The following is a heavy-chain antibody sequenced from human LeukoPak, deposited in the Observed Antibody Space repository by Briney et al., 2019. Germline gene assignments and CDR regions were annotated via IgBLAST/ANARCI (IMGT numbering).Heavy chain of an antibody. CDR2: ISAYNGNT. J-gene: IGHJ4*02. V-gene: IGHV1-18*01. D-gene: IGHD6-19*01. CDR3: ARGTPSGWLGAVY. CDR1: GYTFTNYG. Sequence: ASVKVSCKASGYTFTNYGINWVRQAPGQGLEWMGWISAYNGNTKYAQKLQGRATMTTDTSTSTAYMELSSLTSEDTAVYYCARGTPSGWLGAVYWGQGTLVTVSS.